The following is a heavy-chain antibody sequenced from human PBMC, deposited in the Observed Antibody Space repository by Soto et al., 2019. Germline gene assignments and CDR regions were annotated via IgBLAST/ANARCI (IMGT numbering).Heavy chain of an antibody. V-gene: IGHV1-2*02. CDR1: GYTFTGYY. J-gene: IGHJ4*01. CDR3: ARDMVSTIGDFDY. CDR2: INPNSGAT. D-gene: IGHD3-16*01. Sequence: ASVKVSCKASGYTFTGYYVHWVRQAPGQGLEWVGGINPNSGATTYAQKFQGRVTMTRDTYITTAHMELSRLRSDDTAMYYCARDMVSTIGDFDYWG.